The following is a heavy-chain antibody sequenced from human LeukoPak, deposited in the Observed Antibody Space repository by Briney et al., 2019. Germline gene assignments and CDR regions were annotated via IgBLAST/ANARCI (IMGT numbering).Heavy chain of an antibody. Sequence: SQTLSLTCTVSGGSISSGGYYWSWIRQPPGKGLEWIGYIYHSGSTFYNPSLKSGVTISVDTSKNQFSLRLSAVTAADTAVYYCARDLNRRGEFDYWGQGTPVTVSS. CDR3: ARDLNRRGEFDY. D-gene: IGHD3-10*01. J-gene: IGHJ4*02. CDR2: IYHSGST. CDR1: GGSISSGGYY. V-gene: IGHV4-30-2*01.